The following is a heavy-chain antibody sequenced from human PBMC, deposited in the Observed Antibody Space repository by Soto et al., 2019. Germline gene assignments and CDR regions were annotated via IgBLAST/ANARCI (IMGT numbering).Heavy chain of an antibody. Sequence: GGSLRLSCAASGFTFSSYSMNWVRQAPGKGLEWVSSISSSSSYIHYADSVKGRFTISRDNAKNSLYLQMNSLRAEDTAVYYCARVSRVVAGPPTHKEYCYYYGMDVWGQGTTVTVSS. CDR2: ISSSSSYI. CDR3: ARVSRVVAGPPTHKEYCYYYGMDV. V-gene: IGHV3-21*01. CDR1: GFTFSSYS. D-gene: IGHD6-19*01. J-gene: IGHJ6*02.